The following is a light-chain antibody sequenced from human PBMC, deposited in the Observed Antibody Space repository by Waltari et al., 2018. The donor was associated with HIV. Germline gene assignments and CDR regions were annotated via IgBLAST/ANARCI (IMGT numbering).Light chain of an antibody. CDR3: QSYDMSQSGSLV. CDR1: RSNIGAGFD. Sequence: QSVLTQPPSVSGAPGQRVTIACTGTRSNIGAGFDVHWYQQIPGNAPKLLIYANTIRPSGVPDRFSGSKSGTSASLAITGLQSEDEADYYCQSYDMSQSGSLVFGGETKLTVL. CDR2: ANT. V-gene: IGLV1-40*01. J-gene: IGLJ2*01.